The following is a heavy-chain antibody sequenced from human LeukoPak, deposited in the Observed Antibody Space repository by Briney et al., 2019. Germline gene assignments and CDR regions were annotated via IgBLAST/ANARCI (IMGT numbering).Heavy chain of an antibody. J-gene: IGHJ4*02. CDR1: GYTLTELS. D-gene: IGHD5-24*01. V-gene: IGHV1-24*01. CDR2: FDPEHGET. CDR3: ARDHRDGYNCFDY. Sequence: ASVKVSCKVSGYTLTELSMHWVRQAPGKGLEWMGGFDPEHGETVYAQKFQGRLTMTEDTSTHTAYMELSSLRSEDTAVYYCARDHRDGYNCFDYWGQGTLVTVSS.